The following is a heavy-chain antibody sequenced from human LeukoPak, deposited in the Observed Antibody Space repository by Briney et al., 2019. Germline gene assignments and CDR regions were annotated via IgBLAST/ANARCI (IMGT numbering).Heavy chain of an antibody. CDR1: GYTLTVLS. CDR3: ARDIRSYRADY. CDR2: FDSEDGET. V-gene: IGHV1-24*01. D-gene: IGHD1-26*01. J-gene: IGHJ4*02. Sequence: ASVTLSCKVPGYTLTVLSMHWVRQAPGKGLEWMGRFDSEDGETNYAQKLQGRVTMTTDTSTSTAYMELRSLRSDDTAVYYGARDIRSYRADYWGQGTLVTVSS.